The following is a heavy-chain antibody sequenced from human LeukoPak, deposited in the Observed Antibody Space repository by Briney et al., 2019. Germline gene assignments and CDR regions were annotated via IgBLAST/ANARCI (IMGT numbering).Heavy chain of an antibody. CDR2: IIPMFGTT. D-gene: IGHD1-26*01. Sequence: ASVKVSCKASGGTFSSYAISWVRQAPGQALEWMGGIIPMFGTTNYAQKFQGRVTITADESTSTAYMELSSLRSEDTAVYYCARGPVGANHYFHYWGQGTLVTVSS. CDR1: GGTFSSYA. V-gene: IGHV1-69*13. CDR3: ARGPVGANHYFHY. J-gene: IGHJ4*02.